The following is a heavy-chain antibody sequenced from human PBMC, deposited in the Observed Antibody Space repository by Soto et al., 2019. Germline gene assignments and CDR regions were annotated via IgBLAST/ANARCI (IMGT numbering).Heavy chain of an antibody. CDR2: IHHSGST. CDR1: GGSITSHY. CDR3: ARQWFGHLHGLVYV. Sequence: PSETLSLTCSVSGGSITSHYCSWFRQPPGKGLEWIGYIHHSGSTSYNPSLKSRVTMSVDTSKNQFSLKVNSVTAADTALYYCARQWFGHLHGLVYVWGPGTTVPVSS. D-gene: IGHD3-10*01. J-gene: IGHJ6*02. V-gene: IGHV4-59*08.